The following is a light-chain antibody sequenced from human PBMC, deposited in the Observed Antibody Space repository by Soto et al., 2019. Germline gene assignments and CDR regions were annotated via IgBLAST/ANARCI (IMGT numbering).Light chain of an antibody. CDR1: QSISSW. J-gene: IGKJ4*01. V-gene: IGKV1-5*03. Sequence: DIQMTQSPSTLSASVGDRVTITCRASQSISSWLAWYQQKQGKAPKLLIYKASSLEGGVPSRFSGSGSGTDFTLTISSLQPDDFATYYCQQYHSYSLTFGGGTKVDIK. CDR2: KAS. CDR3: QQYHSYSLT.